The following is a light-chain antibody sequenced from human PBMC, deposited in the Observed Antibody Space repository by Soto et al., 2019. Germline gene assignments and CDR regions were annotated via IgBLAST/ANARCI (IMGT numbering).Light chain of an antibody. CDR1: QSISSW. J-gene: IGKJ3*01. Sequence: DIPMTQSPSTMSASVGDRVTITCRASQSISSWLGWYQQKPGKAPKLLIYKASSLENGDPSRFSGRGSGSEFTPTISSVQPDDFATYYCHKYNRFGPGTKVDIK. CDR3: HKYNR. V-gene: IGKV1-5*03. CDR2: KAS.